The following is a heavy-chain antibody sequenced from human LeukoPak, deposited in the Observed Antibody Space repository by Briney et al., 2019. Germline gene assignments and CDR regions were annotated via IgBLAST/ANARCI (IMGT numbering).Heavy chain of an antibody. Sequence: GGSLRLSCAASGFTVSSNYMSWVRQAPGKGLEWVSIIYSGGNTYYADSVKGRFTISRDNPKNTLYLQMNSLRAEDTAVYYCAKVIMVRGVITIFDYWGQGTLVTVSS. CDR3: AKVIMVRGVITIFDY. V-gene: IGHV3-53*01. CDR1: GFTVSSNY. J-gene: IGHJ4*02. D-gene: IGHD3-10*01. CDR2: IYSGGNT.